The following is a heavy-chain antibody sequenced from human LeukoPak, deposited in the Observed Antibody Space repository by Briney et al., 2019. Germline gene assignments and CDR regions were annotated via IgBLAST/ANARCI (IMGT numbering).Heavy chain of an antibody. CDR1: GFTFSSYA. Sequence: GGSLRLSCAASGFTFSSYAMSWVRQAPGKGLEWVSVISGNGGSTHSADSAKGRFTLSRDNSKNTLYLQMNSLRAEDTAVYYCAKESPRFDYWGQGTLVTVSS. CDR3: AKESPRFDY. J-gene: IGHJ4*02. CDR2: ISGNGGST. V-gene: IGHV3-23*01.